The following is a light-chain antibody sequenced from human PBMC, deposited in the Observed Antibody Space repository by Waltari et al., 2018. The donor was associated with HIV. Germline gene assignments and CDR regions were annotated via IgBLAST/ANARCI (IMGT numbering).Light chain of an antibody. CDR1: SGHSSYI. Sequence: QPVLTQSSSASASLGSSVKLTCTLSSGHSSYIIAWHQQQPGKAPRYLMKLEGSGSYNKGFGFPDRFSGSSSGADRYLTISNLQSEDEADYYCETWDSNTLVFGGGTKLTVL. J-gene: IGLJ3*02. V-gene: IGLV4-60*03. CDR3: ETWDSNTLV. CDR2: LEGSGSY.